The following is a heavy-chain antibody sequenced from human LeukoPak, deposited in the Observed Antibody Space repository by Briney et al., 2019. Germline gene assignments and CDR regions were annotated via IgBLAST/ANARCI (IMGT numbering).Heavy chain of an antibody. CDR2: IHNDGST. D-gene: IGHD3-16*01. CDR3: ARDFRIRSY. J-gene: IGHJ4*02. Sequence: GGSLRLSCAASGFTVSSYSMNWVRQAPGKGLEWVSFIHNDGSTYYEDSVKGRFTISRDNSKNTLYLQMNSLRAEDTAVYYCARDFRIRSYWGQGTLVTVSS. CDR1: GFTVSSYS. V-gene: IGHV3-53*01.